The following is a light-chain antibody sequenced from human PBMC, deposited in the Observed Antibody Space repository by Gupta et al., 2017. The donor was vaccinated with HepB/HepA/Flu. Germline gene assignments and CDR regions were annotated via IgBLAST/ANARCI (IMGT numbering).Light chain of an antibody. CDR3: AAWDDRLKGGL. CDR1: RSNIGSNT. J-gene: IGLJ2*01. V-gene: IGLV1-44*01. CDR2: RNN. Sequence: QSVLPQPPSPSGTPSPRVPISCSGIRSNIGSNTVNGYKQLPGTAPKLLIYRNNQRPSGVTDRLSGSKSGTSASLAIRGLQSEDEADYYCAAWDDRLKGGLLGGGTKLNVL.